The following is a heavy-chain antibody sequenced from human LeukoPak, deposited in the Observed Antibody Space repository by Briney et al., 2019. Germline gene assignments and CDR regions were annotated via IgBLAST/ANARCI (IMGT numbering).Heavy chain of an antibody. V-gene: IGHV3-21*01. Sequence: GGSLRLSCAASGFTFSSYSMNWVRQAPGKGLEWVSSISSSSSYIYYADSVKGRFTISRDNAKNSLYLQMNSLRAEDTAVYYCARHCSGGSCYSPYYYGMDVWGQGTTVTVSS. CDR1: GFTFSSYS. J-gene: IGHJ6*02. CDR3: ARHCSGGSCYSPYYYGMDV. CDR2: ISSSSSYI. D-gene: IGHD2-15*01.